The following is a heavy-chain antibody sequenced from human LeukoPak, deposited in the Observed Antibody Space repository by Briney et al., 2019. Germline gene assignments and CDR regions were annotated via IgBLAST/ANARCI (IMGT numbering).Heavy chain of an antibody. CDR2: IRYDGSNK. V-gene: IGHV3-30*02. J-gene: IGHJ4*02. Sequence: PGGSLRLSCAASGFTISSYGMHWVRQAPGKGLEWVAFIRYDGSNKYYADSVKGRFTISRDNSKNTLYLQMNSLRAEDTAVYYCARPGYSSGWYRFDYWGQGTLVTVSS. CDR3: ARPGYSSGWYRFDY. CDR1: GFTISSYG. D-gene: IGHD6-19*01.